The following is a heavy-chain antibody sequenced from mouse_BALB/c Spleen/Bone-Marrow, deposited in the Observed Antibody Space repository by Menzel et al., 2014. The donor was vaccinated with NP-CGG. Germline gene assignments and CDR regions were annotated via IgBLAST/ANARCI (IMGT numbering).Heavy chain of an antibody. V-gene: IGHV5-6-2*01. CDR2: INSNGGST. CDR1: GFTFSSYY. D-gene: IGHD4-1*01. CDR3: ARRGWDGYFDY. Sequence: EVKLVESGGGLVKLGRSLKLSCAASGFTFSSYYMSWVRQTPEKRLELVAAINSNGGSTYYPDTVKGRFTISRDNAKNTLYLQMSSLKSEDTALYYCARRGWDGYFDYWGQGTTLTVSS. J-gene: IGHJ2*01.